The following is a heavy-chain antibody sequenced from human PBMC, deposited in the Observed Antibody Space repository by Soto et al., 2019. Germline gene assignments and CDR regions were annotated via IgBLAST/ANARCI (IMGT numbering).Heavy chain of an antibody. CDR3: AKGGYYDFWSGFDY. V-gene: IGHV3-30*18. CDR2: ISYDGSNK. D-gene: IGHD3-3*01. J-gene: IGHJ4*02. CDR1: GFTFSSYG. Sequence: QVQLVESGGGVVQPGRSLRLSCAASGFTFSSYGMHWVRQAPGKGLEWVAVISYDGSNKYYADSVKGRFTISRDNSKNTLYLLMNSLRAEDTAVYYCAKGGYYDFWSGFDYWGQGTLVTVSS.